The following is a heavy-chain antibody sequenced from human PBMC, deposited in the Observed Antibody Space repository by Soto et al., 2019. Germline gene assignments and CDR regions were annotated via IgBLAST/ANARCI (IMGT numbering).Heavy chain of an antibody. Sequence: QVQLVQSGAEVKKPGASVKVSCKASGYTFTTYGISWVRQAPGQGLEWMGWTSAYNGNTRYVQKLQGRVTMTTATSTSTAYMELRSLSSDARAVYYCARDDVGGWSPADYWGQGTLVTVSS. CDR3: ARDDVGGWSPADY. D-gene: IGHD2-8*01. V-gene: IGHV1-18*01. CDR1: GYTFTTYG. J-gene: IGHJ4*02. CDR2: TSAYNGNT.